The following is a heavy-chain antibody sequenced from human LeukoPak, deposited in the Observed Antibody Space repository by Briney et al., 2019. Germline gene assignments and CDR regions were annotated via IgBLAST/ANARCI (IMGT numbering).Heavy chain of an antibody. J-gene: IGHJ4*02. CDR1: GYTFTSYD. CDR3: ARARRDGYNLFGY. V-gene: IGHV1-8*03. Sequence: GALVKVSCKASGYTFTSYDINWVRQATGQGLEWMGWMNPNSGNTGYAQKFQGRVTITRNTSISTAYMELSSLRSEDTAVYYCARARRDGYNLFGYWGQGTLVTVSS. D-gene: IGHD5-24*01. CDR2: MNPNSGNT.